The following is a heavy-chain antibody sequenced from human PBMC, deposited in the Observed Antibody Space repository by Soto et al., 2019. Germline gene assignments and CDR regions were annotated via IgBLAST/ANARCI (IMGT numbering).Heavy chain of an antibody. Sequence: SVKVSCKASGDTFSSYAISWVRQAPGQGLEWMGGIIPIFGTANYAQKFQGRVTITADESTSTAYMELSSLRSEDTAVYYCARERYYDSSGYAPFDYWGQGTLVTVSS. J-gene: IGHJ4*02. CDR2: IIPIFGTA. CDR3: ARERYYDSSGYAPFDY. V-gene: IGHV1-69*13. D-gene: IGHD3-22*01. CDR1: GDTFSSYA.